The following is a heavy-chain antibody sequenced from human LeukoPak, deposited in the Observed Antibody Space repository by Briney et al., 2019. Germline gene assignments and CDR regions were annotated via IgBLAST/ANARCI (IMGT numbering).Heavy chain of an antibody. Sequence: SETLSLTCTVSGGSISSYYWSWIRQPAGKGLEWIGRIYTSGSTNYNPSLKSRVTMSVDTSKNQFSLKLSSVTAADTAVYYCARDITMMVQRHNWFDPWGQGTLVTVSS. V-gene: IGHV4-4*07. CDR3: ARDITMMVQRHNWFDP. D-gene: IGHD3-22*01. CDR1: GGSISSYY. J-gene: IGHJ5*02. CDR2: IYTSGST.